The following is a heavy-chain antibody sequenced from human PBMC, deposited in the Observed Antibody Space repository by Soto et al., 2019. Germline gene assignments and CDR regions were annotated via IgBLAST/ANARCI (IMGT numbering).Heavy chain of an antibody. V-gene: IGHV3-21*01. CDR1: GFTFVSFT. Sequence: PWGSLRLSCAASGFTFVSFTINFFRQSPLKGLEWVSTISSNSAYIYYTDALRGRFTISRDNAKNSLHLQMNSLRAEDTAVYYCTRDASRDSSARGWFDPWGPGTLVTVSS. CDR2: ISSNSAYI. D-gene: IGHD6-13*01. CDR3: TRDASRDSSARGWFDP. J-gene: IGHJ5*02.